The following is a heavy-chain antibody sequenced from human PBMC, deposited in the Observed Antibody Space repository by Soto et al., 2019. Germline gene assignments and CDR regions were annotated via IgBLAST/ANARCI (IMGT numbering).Heavy chain of an antibody. V-gene: IGHV3-21*01. CDR3: ARGYHYYDSSGYDKWDAFDI. CDR2: ISSSSSYI. J-gene: IGHJ3*02. D-gene: IGHD3-22*01. CDR1: GFTFNSYS. Sequence: EVQLVESGGGLVKPGGSLRLSCAASGFTFNSYSMNWVRQAPGKGLEWVSSISSSSSYIDYADSVKGRFTISRDNAKNSLYLQMNSLRAEDTAVYYCARGYHYYDSSGYDKWDAFDIWGQGTMVTVSS.